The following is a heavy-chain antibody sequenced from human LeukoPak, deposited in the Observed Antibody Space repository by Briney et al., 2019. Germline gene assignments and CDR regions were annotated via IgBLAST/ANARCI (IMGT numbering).Heavy chain of an antibody. CDR2: ISGSGGST. Sequence: GGSLRLSCAASGFTFNNYAMSWVRQAPGKGLEWVSGISGSGGSTYHADSVKGRFTISRDNSENTVYLQMNSLRAEDTAIYSCGKDTDGSSWGGGPNAFDIWGQGTMVTVSS. D-gene: IGHD1-26*01. J-gene: IGHJ3*02. CDR1: GFTFNNYA. CDR3: GKDTDGSSWGGGPNAFDI. V-gene: IGHV3-23*01.